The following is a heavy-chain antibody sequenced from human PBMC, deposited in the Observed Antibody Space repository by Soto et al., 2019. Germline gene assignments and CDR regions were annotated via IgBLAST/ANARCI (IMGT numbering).Heavy chain of an antibody. V-gene: IGHV1-8*01. CDR2: MNPNSGNT. CDR1: GYTFTSYD. CDR3: ARPHRAYCGGDCYSLEG. Sequence: ASVKVSCKASGYTFTSYDINWVRQATGQGLEWMGWMNPNSGNTGYAQKFQGRVTMSRNTSISTAYMELSSLRSEDTAVYYCARPHRAYCGGDCYSLEGWGQGTQVTVSS. D-gene: IGHD2-21*02. J-gene: IGHJ4*02.